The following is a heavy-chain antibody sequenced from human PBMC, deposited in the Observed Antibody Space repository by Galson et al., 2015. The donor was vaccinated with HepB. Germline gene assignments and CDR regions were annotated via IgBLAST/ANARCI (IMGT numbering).Heavy chain of an antibody. CDR3: SRVTLYDLLTGYPHHNTFNY. J-gene: IGHJ4*02. V-gene: IGHV3-49*03. CDR1: GFTFGDYA. D-gene: IGHD3-9*01. CDR2: IRSKAYGGTT. Sequence: SLRLSCATSGFTFGDYAMSWFRQAPGKGLEWVSFIRSKAYGGTTEYAASVKGRFTMSRDDSKNIAFLQMNSLRTEDTALYYCSRVTLYDLLTGYPHHNTFNYWGQGTLVTVSS.